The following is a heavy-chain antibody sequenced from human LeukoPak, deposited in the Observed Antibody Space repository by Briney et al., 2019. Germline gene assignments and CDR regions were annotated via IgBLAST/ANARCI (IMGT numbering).Heavy chain of an antibody. CDR1: GFTFSSYG. Sequence: PGRPLRLSCAASGFTFSSYGMHWVRQAPGKGLEWVAVISYDGSNKYYADSVKGRFTISRDNSKNTLYLQMNSLRAEDTAVYYCAKREAFDIWGQGTMVTVSS. CDR2: ISYDGSNK. V-gene: IGHV3-30*18. CDR3: AKREAFDI. J-gene: IGHJ3*02.